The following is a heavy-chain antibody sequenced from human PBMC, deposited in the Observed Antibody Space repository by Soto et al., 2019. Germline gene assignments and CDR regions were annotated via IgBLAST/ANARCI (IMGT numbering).Heavy chain of an antibody. V-gene: IGHV3-23*01. D-gene: IGHD3-3*01. CDR1: GFTFSSYA. CDR2: ISGSGGST. CDR3: AKDPEYYDFWSGYYKSYGPLDY. J-gene: IGHJ4*02. Sequence: GGSLRLSCAASGFTFSSYAMSWVRQAPGKGLEWVSAISGSGGSTYYADSVKGRFTISRDNSKNTLYLQMNSLRAEDTAVYYCAKDPEYYDFWSGYYKSYGPLDYWGQGTLVTVSS.